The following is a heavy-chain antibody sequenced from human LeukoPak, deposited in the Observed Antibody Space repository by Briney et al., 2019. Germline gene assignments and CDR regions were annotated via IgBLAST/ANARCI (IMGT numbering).Heavy chain of an antibody. CDR3: ARTQWFGDPTAEREAFDI. CDR1: GFTFSSYS. V-gene: IGHV3-21*01. Sequence: GGSLRLSCAASGFTFSSYSMNWVRQAPGKGLEWVSSISSSSSYIYYADSVKGRFTISRDNAKNSLYLQMESLRAEDTAVYYCARTQWFGDPTAEREAFDIWGQGTMVTVSS. J-gene: IGHJ3*02. D-gene: IGHD3-10*01. CDR2: ISSSSSYI.